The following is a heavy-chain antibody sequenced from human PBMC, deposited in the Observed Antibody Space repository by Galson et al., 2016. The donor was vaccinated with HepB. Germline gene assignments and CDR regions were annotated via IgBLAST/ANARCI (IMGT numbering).Heavy chain of an antibody. CDR3: ARAHTIMLNYFDY. CDR1: GPTFSRDG. CDR2: IWSDGNTK. V-gene: IGHV3-33*01. J-gene: IGHJ4*02. D-gene: IGHD3-16*01. Sequence: SLRLSCAASGPTFSRDGMHWVRQPPGKGLEWVAVIWSDGNTKFYADSVKGRFTISRDNSKNTLFLRMNSQRAEDTAVYYCARAHTIMLNYFDYWGQGTLVTVSS.